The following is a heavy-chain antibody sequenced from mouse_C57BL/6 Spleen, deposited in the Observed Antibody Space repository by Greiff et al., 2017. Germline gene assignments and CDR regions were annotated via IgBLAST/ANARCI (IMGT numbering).Heavy chain of an antibody. D-gene: IGHD2-3*01. CDR1: GFTFSDYG. CDR2: ISSGSSTI. CDR3: ARDGMVKAWFAY. Sequence: EVMLVESGGGLVKPGGSLKLSCAASGFTFSDYGMHWVRQAPEKGLEWVAYISSGSSTIYYADTVKGRFTISRDNAKNTLFLQMTSLRSEDTALYYCARDGMVKAWFAYWGQGTLVTVSA. V-gene: IGHV5-17*01. J-gene: IGHJ3*01.